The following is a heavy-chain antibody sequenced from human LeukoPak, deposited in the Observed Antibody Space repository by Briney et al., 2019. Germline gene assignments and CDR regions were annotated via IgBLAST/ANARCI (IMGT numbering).Heavy chain of an antibody. CDR3: ARAYYYDSSGPDGDY. D-gene: IGHD3-22*01. Sequence: PGGSLRLSCAASGFTFSSYSMNWVRRAPGKGLEWVSSISSSSSYIYYADSVKGRFTISRDNAKNSLYLQMNSLRAEDTAVYYCARAYYYDSSGPDGDYWGQGTLVTVSS. CDR1: GFTFSSYS. CDR2: ISSSSSYI. J-gene: IGHJ4*02. V-gene: IGHV3-21*01.